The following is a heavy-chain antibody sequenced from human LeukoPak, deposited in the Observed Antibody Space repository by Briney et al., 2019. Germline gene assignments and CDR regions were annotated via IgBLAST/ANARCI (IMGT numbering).Heavy chain of an antibody. J-gene: IGHJ5*02. CDR3: ARQVDRYYDFWSGYTIWTNWFDP. CDR1: GYSISSGYY. CDR2: IYHSGST. D-gene: IGHD3-3*01. Sequence: PSETLSLTCAVSGYSISSGYYWGWIRQPPGKGLEWIGSIYHSGSTYYNPSLKSRVTISVDTSNNQFSLKLSSVTAADTAVYYCARQVDRYYDFWSGYTIWTNWFDPWGQGTLVTVSS. V-gene: IGHV4-38-2*01.